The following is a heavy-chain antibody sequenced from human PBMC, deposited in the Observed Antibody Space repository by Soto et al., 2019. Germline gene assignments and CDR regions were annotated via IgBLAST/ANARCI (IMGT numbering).Heavy chain of an antibody. V-gene: IGHV1-69*04. Sequence: ASVKVSCKASGGTFSSYTISWVRQAPGQGLEWMGRIIPILGIANYAQKFQGRVTITADKSTSTAYMELSSLRSEDTAVYYCARDLKGLNYYDSSVRYNWFDPWGQGTLVTVSS. J-gene: IGHJ5*02. CDR1: GGTFSSYT. CDR3: ARDLKGLNYYDSSVRYNWFDP. D-gene: IGHD3-22*01. CDR2: IIPILGIA.